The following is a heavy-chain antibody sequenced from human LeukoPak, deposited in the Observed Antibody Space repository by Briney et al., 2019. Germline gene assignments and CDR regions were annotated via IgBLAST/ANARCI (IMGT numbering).Heavy chain of an antibody. Sequence: ASVKVSCKASGYTFTSYGISWVRQAPGQGLEWMGWISTVNGDTNYAQNLQGRATMTTDTSTTTAYMELKNLRSDDTAVYYCARGIAPDQYWGQGTLVTVSS. V-gene: IGHV1-18*01. CDR3: ARGIAPDQY. D-gene: IGHD1-14*01. CDR1: GYTFTSYG. CDR2: ISTVNGDT. J-gene: IGHJ4*02.